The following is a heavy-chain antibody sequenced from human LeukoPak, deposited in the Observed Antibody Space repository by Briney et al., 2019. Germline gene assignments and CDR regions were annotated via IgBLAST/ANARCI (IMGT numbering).Heavy chain of an antibody. CDR2: ISGSGGST. Sequence: PGGSLRLSCAASGFTFSSYAMSWVRQAPGKGLEWVSAISGSGGSTYYADSVKGRFTISRDNSKNTLYLQMNSLRAEDTAVYYSAIYDSSGYYNYWGQGTLVTVSS. D-gene: IGHD3-22*01. CDR1: GFTFSSYA. V-gene: IGHV3-23*01. CDR3: AIYDSSGYYNY. J-gene: IGHJ4*02.